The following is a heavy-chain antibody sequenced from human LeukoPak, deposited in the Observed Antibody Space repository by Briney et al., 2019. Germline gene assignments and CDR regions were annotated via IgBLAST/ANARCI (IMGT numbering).Heavy chain of an antibody. J-gene: IGHJ3*02. V-gene: IGHV4-34*01. CDR3: ARHSRSGYSDYESAFDI. CDR2: INHSGIT. D-gene: IGHD5-12*01. CDR1: GFTFSSYW. Sequence: GSLRLSCAASGFTFSSYWMHWIRQPPGKGLEWIGEINHSGITYYNPSLKSRITISVDTSKNQFSLKLSSVTAADTAVYYCARHSRSGYSDYESAFDIWGQGTMVIVSS.